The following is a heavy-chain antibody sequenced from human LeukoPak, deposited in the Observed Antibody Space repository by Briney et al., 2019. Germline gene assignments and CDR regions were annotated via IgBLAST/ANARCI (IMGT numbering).Heavy chain of an antibody. V-gene: IGHV1-46*01. Sequence: ASVKVSCKASGYTFTSYYMHWVRQAPGQGLEWMGIINPSGGSTSYAQKFQGRVTMTRDTSTSTVYMELSSLRSEDTAVYYCARDQNDILSYYRGGFDYWGQGTLVTVSS. CDR2: INPSGGST. CDR1: GYTFTSYY. CDR3: ARDQNDILSYYRGGFDY. D-gene: IGHD3-9*01. J-gene: IGHJ4*02.